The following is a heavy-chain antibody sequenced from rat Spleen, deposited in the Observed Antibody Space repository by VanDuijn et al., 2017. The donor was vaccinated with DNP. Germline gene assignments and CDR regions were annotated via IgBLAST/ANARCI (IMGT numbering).Heavy chain of an antibody. CDR3: VSGGPGINQGNWFAY. CDR1: GFTFSDYY. D-gene: IGHD1-4*01. Sequence: EVLLVESDGGLVQPGRSLKLSCAVSGFTFSDYYMAWVRQTPARVLEWVATISYNGGTPYFRDSVKGRFTISRDNAQSTLYLQMDSLRSEDTATYYCVSGGPGINQGNWFAYWGQGTLVTVSS. V-gene: IGHV5-7*01. CDR2: ISYNGGTP. J-gene: IGHJ3*01.